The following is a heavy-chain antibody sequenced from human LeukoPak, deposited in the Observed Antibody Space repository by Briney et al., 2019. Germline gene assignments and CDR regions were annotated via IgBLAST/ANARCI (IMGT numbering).Heavy chain of an antibody. Sequence: GGSLRLSCAASGFTFSSYGMHWVRQAPGKGLEWVAVISYDGNNNYYADSVKGRFTISRDSSKNTLYLQMNSLRAEDTAVYYCARNRLIAMVPFLDYWGQGTLVTVSS. CDR2: ISYDGNNN. CDR1: GFTFSSYG. V-gene: IGHV3-30*19. J-gene: IGHJ4*02. CDR3: ARNRLIAMVPFLDY. D-gene: IGHD5-18*01.